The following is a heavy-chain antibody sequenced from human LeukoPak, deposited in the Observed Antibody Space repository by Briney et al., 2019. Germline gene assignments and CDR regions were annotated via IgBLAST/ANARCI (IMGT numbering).Heavy chain of an antibody. CDR2: IWCDGSNK. D-gene: IGHD6-13*01. J-gene: IGHJ4*02. V-gene: IGHV3-33*01. Sequence: PGGSLRLSCAASGFTFSSYGMHWVRQAPGKGLEWVAVIWCDGSNKYYADSVKGRFTISRDNSKNTLYLQMNSLRAEDTAVYYCARDPWHPAAAGTWGGDYWGQGTLVTVSS. CDR3: ARDPWHPAAAGTWGGDY. CDR1: GFTFSSYG.